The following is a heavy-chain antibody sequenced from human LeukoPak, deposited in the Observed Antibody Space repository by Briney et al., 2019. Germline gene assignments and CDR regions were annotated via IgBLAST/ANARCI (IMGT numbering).Heavy chain of an antibody. Sequence: PSQTLSLTCTVSGNSMTRGGYYWSWVRQHPGKGLEWVGFIYHSGTTFYNPSLESRATISVDTSQSQFSLKLTSVTAADTAVYYCARAVDYRNYFDYWGQGALVTVSS. CDR3: ARAVDYRNYFDY. V-gene: IGHV4-31*03. CDR1: GNSMTRGGYY. D-gene: IGHD4-11*01. CDR2: IYHSGTT. J-gene: IGHJ4*02.